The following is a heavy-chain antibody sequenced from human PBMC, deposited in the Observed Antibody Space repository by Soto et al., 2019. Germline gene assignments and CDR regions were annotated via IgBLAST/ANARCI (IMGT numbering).Heavy chain of an antibody. V-gene: IGHV3-48*02. J-gene: IGHJ5*02. CDR2: ISSSSSTI. D-gene: IGHD4-17*01. Sequence: EVQLVESGGGLVQPGGSLRLSCAASGFTFSWYSMNWVRQAPGKGLEWVSYISSSSSTIYYADSVKGRFTISRDNAKNSLFLQMNSLRDEDTAVYYCARDLFTVTTFGGFDTWGQGTLVTVSS. CDR3: ARDLFTVTTFGGFDT. CDR1: GFTFSWYS.